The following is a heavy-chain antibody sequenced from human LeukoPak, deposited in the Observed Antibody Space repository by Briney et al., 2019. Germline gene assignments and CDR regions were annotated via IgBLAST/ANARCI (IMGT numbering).Heavy chain of an antibody. CDR1: GGSISSGGYY. CDR3: ASRTPTVVTPYYYYMDV. J-gene: IGHJ6*03. V-gene: IGHV4-31*03. D-gene: IGHD4-23*01. Sequence: PSQTLSLTCTVSGGSISSGGYYWSWIRQHPGKGLEWIGYIYYSGSTYYSPSLKSRVTISVDTSKNQFSLKLSSVTAADTAVYYCASRTPTVVTPYYYYMDVWGKGTTVTVSS. CDR2: IYYSGST.